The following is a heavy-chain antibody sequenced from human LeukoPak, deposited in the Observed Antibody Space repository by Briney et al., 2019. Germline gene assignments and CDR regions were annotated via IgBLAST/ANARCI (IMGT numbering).Heavy chain of an antibody. D-gene: IGHD2-2*01. CDR3: ARECFSSICPYNNMDV. V-gene: IGHV4-4*07. J-gene: IGHJ6*02. CDR2: IYSSGST. CDR1: GGXISSSY. Sequence: SETLSLTCTVSGGXISSSYCTWIRQPAGKGLEWIGRIYSSGSTNYNPSLKSRLTMSVDTSRNQFSLKLNSVTAADTAVYYCARECFSSICPYNNMDVWGQGTTVTVSS.